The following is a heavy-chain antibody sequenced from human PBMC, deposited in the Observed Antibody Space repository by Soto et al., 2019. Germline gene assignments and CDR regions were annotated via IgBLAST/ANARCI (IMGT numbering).Heavy chain of an antibody. CDR3: ARGLGVRGVIIGPDYYYGMDV. V-gene: IGHV4-61*01. Sequence: TSETLSLTCSVSAGSVSTDNYYWSWIRQPPGKGLEWIGYIYYSGSSNYNPSVNSRVTLSIDTSKNQFSLKLSSVTAADTAVYYCARGLGVRGVIIGPDYYYGMDVWGPGTTVTVSS. J-gene: IGHJ6*02. CDR1: AGSVSTDNYY. D-gene: IGHD3-10*01. CDR2: IYYSGSS.